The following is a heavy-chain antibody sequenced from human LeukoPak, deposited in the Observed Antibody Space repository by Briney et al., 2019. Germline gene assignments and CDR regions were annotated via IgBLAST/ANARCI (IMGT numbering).Heavy chain of an antibody. V-gene: IGHV4-30-4*08. J-gene: IGHJ5*02. CDR3: ARAYYYDSSGYYTNWFDP. CDR1: GGSISSGDYY. CDR2: IYYSGST. D-gene: IGHD3-22*01. Sequence: SQTLSLTCTVSGGSISSGDYYWSWIRQPPGKGLEWIGYIYYSGSTYHNPSLKSRVTISVDTSKNQFSLKLSSVTAADTAVYYCARAYYYDSSGYYTNWFDPWGQGTLVTVSS.